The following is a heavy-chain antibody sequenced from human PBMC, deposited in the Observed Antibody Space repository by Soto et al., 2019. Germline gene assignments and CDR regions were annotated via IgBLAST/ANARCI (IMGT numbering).Heavy chain of an antibody. CDR1: GFTISGNA. J-gene: IGHJ6*03. D-gene: IGHD3-16*01. V-gene: IGHV3-48*02. CDR2: ISSSSTNI. CDR3: ARDLSWGSKWYYYMDV. Sequence: EVQLVESGGGLVQPGGSLRLSCTASGFTISGNAMNWVRQAPGTGLEWVSYISSSSTNIHYADSVRGRITISRDNAKKSLYLQMNSLRDEDTAVYRCARDLSWGSKWYYYMDVWGKGTTVTFSS.